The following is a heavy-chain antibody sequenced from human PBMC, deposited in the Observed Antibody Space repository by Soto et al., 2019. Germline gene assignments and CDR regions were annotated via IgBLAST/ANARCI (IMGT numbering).Heavy chain of an antibody. Sequence: EVQVVESGGGLVQPGGSLRLSCSFTFSMYSMNWVRQAPGKAREWVASISSGGDYIKYADSVKCRFTISRDNAKNSVSLQMNSLRVDDTAIYFCTRDQGGSYDSWFDPWGQGTLVTVSS. D-gene: IGHD1-26*01. J-gene: IGHJ5*02. CDR2: ISSGGDYI. CDR1: FTFSMYS. CDR3: TRDQGGSYDSWFDP. V-gene: IGHV3-21*01.